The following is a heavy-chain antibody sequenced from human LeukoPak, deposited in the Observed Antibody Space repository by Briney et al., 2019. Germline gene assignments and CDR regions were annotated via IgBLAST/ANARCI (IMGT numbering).Heavy chain of an antibody. D-gene: IGHD5-18*01. Sequence: SETLSLTCTVSGGSISSSSYYWGWIRQPPGKGLEWIGSIYYSGSTYYNPSLKSRVTISVDTSKNQFSLKLSSVTAADTAVHYCARDPPDTAMVYMDVWGKGTTVTVSS. CDR1: GGSISSSSYY. V-gene: IGHV4-39*07. CDR3: ARDPPDTAMVYMDV. J-gene: IGHJ6*03. CDR2: IYYSGST.